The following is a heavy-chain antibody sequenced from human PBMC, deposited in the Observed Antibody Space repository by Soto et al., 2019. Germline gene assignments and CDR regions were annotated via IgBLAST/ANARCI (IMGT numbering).Heavy chain of an antibody. Sequence: GGSLRLSCAGSGFTFSGYGMHWVRQAPGKGLEWVAVISYDGSNKYYADSVKGRFTISRDNSKNTLYLQMNSLRAEDTAVYYCAKAGSGSYYYYFDYWGQGTLVTVSS. J-gene: IGHJ4*02. D-gene: IGHD1-26*01. CDR1: GFTFSGYG. CDR3: AKAGSGSYYYYFDY. V-gene: IGHV3-30*18. CDR2: ISYDGSNK.